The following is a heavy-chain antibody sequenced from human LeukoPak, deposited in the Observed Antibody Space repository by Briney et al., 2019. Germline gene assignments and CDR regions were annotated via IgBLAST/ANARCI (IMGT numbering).Heavy chain of an antibody. CDR1: GFTFSSYS. Sequence: GGSLRLSCAASGFTFSSYSMNWVRQAPGKGLEWVSSISSSSSYIYYADSVKGRFTISGDNAKNSLYLQMNSLRAEDTAVYYCARVMGSHAFDIWGQGTMVTVSS. J-gene: IGHJ3*02. V-gene: IGHV3-21*01. CDR2: ISSSSSYI. CDR3: ARVMGSHAFDI. D-gene: IGHD3-10*01.